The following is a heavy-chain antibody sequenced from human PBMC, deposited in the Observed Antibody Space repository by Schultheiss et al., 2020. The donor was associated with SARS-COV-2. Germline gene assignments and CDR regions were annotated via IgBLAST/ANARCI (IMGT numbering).Heavy chain of an antibody. CDR3: AKDGHYNWNYVFYYGMDV. V-gene: IGHV3-30*18. CDR2: ISYDGSNK. Sequence: GGSLRLSCAASGFTFSSYAMSWVRQAPGKGLEWVAVISYDGSNKYYADSVKGRFTISRDNSKNTLYLQMNSLRAEDTAVYYCAKDGHYNWNYVFYYGMDVWGQGTTVTVSS. D-gene: IGHD1-7*01. CDR1: GFTFSSYA. J-gene: IGHJ6*02.